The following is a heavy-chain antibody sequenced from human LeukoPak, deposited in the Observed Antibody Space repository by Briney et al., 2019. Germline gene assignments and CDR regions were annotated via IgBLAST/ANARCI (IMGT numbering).Heavy chain of an antibody. V-gene: IGHV3-7*01. CDR3: ARPIGVTNGYDY. Sequence: GGSLRLSCAASGFTFSSYAMSWVRQAPGKGLEWVANIKQDGSEKYYVDSVKGRFTISRDNAKNSLYLQMNSLRAEDTAVYYCARPIGVTNGYDYWGQGTLVTVSS. CDR1: GFTFSSYA. D-gene: IGHD4-17*01. CDR2: IKQDGSEK. J-gene: IGHJ4*02.